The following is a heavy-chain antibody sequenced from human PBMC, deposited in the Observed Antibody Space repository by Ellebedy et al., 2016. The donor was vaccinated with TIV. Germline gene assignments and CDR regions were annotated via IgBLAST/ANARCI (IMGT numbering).Heavy chain of an antibody. CDR2: IYSGGST. CDR1: GFTVSSNY. V-gene: IGHV3-66*01. J-gene: IGHJ5*02. CDR3: ARDLGYGWFDP. Sequence: PGGSLRLSCAASGFTVSSNYMSWVRQAPGKGLEWVSVIYSGGSTYYADSVKGRFTLSRDNSKNTLYLQMNSLRAEDTAVYYCARDLGYGWFDPWGQGTLVTVSS. D-gene: IGHD3-16*01.